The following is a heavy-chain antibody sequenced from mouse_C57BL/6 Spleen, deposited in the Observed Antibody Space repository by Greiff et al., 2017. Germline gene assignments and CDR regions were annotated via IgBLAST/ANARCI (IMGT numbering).Heavy chain of an antibody. CDR3: ARGVVARYFDV. V-gene: IGHV1-82*01. CDR2: IYPGDGAT. CDR1: GYAFSSSW. Sequence: QVQLKQSGPELVKPGASVKISCKASGYAFSSSWMNWVKQRPGKGLEWIGRIYPGDGATNYNGKFKGKATLTADKSSSTAYMQLSSLTSEDSAVYFCARGVVARYFDVWGTGTTVTVSS. J-gene: IGHJ1*03. D-gene: IGHD1-1*01.